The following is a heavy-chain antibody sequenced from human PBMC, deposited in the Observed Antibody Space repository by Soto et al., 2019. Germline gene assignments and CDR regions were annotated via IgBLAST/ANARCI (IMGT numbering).Heavy chain of an antibody. J-gene: IGHJ4*02. Sequence: PXGSLRLSCAASGFPFSNYGMHWVRQAPGKGLEWVAVISYDGSNKYYADSVKGRFTISRDNSKNTLYLQMNSLRAEDTAVYYCAKADCTNGVCCFDYWGQGTRVTVS. V-gene: IGHV3-30*18. CDR1: GFPFSNYG. CDR2: ISYDGSNK. D-gene: IGHD2-8*01. CDR3: AKADCTNGVCCFDY.